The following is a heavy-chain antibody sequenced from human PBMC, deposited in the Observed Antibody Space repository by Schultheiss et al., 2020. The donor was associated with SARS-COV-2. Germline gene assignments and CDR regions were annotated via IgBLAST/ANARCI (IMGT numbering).Heavy chain of an antibody. CDR1: GGSISSSSYY. CDR3: AGYSSSWYGY. Sequence: SQTLSLTCTVSGGSISSSSYYWSWIRQPPGKGLEWIGYIYYSGSTNYNPSLKSRVTISVDTSKNQFSLKLSSVTAADTAVYYCAGYSSSWYGYWGQGTLVTVSS. V-gene: IGHV4-61*05. J-gene: IGHJ4*02. CDR2: IYYSGST. D-gene: IGHD6-13*01.